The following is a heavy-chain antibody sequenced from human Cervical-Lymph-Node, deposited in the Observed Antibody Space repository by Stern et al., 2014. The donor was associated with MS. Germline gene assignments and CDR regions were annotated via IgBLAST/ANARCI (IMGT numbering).Heavy chain of an antibody. CDR2: ISSSSSYI. CDR1: GFTFSSYS. CDR3: ARHDYGGNSALD. D-gene: IGHD4-23*01. Sequence: EMQLVESGGGLVKPGGSLRLSCAASGFTFSSYSMNWVRQAPGKGLEWVSSISSSSSYIYYADSVKGRFTISRDNAKNSLYLQMNSLRAEDTAVYYCARHDYGGNSALDWGQGTLVTVSS. J-gene: IGHJ4*02. V-gene: IGHV3-21*01.